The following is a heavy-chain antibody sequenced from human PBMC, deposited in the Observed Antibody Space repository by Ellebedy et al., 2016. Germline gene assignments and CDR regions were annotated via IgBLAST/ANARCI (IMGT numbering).Heavy chain of an antibody. CDR1: GFTFSGSA. Sequence: GESLKISXAASGFTFSGSAMHWVRQASGKGLEWVGRIRIKVNNYATEFAASVKGRFTISRDDSKNTTYLQMNSLKTEDTAVYYCSRIFYDSSSLVDSWGQGTLVTVSS. J-gene: IGHJ4*02. CDR3: SRIFYDSSSLVDS. CDR2: IRIKVNNYAT. V-gene: IGHV3-73*01. D-gene: IGHD3-22*01.